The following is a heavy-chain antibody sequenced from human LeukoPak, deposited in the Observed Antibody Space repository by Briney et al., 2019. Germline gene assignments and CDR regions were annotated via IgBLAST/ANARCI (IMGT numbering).Heavy chain of an antibody. CDR3: ARSLEGEGYNADYFDY. Sequence: SQTLSLTCTVSGGSIRSGSYYWSWIRQPAGKGLEWIGRVYTSGSTNYNPSLKSRVTISVDTSKNHFSLNFGSVTAADTAVYYCARSLEGEGYNADYFDYWGQGTLVTVSS. V-gene: IGHV4-61*02. D-gene: IGHD5-24*01. CDR2: VYTSGST. J-gene: IGHJ4*02. CDR1: GGSIRSGSYY.